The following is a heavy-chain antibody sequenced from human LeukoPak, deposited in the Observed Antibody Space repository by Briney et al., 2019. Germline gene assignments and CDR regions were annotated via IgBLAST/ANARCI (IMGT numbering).Heavy chain of an antibody. Sequence: PSETLSLTCTVSGGSISSYYWSWIRQPPGKGLEWIGYIYYSGSTNYNPSLKSRVTISVDTSKNQSSLKLSSVTAADTAVYYCARESPSPGYYYDREGAFDIWGQGTMVTVSS. CDR1: GGSISSYY. J-gene: IGHJ3*02. CDR3: ARESPSPGYYYDREGAFDI. CDR2: IYYSGST. D-gene: IGHD3-22*01. V-gene: IGHV4-59*01.